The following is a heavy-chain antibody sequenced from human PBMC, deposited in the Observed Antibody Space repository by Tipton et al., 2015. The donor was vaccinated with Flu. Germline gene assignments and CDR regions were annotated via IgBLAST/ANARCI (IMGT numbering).Heavy chain of an antibody. D-gene: IGHD3-3*01. J-gene: IGHJ4*02. Sequence: TLSLTCTVSGYSINSGYYWGWIRQPPGKGLEWIGNIYHSGYIYYNPSLKSRVTISVDTSKNQFSLKLSFVTAADTAVYYCARQSYDFWSGPGGDYWGQGTLVTVSS. CDR3: ARQSYDFWSGPGGDY. CDR1: GYSINSGYY. V-gene: IGHV4-38-2*02. CDR2: IYHSGYI.